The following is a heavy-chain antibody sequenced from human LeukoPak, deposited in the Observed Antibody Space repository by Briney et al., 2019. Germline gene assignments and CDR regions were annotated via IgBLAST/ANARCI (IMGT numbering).Heavy chain of an antibody. Sequence: GGSLRLSCAASGFTFSSYAMTWVRQAPGKGLEWVSSIPDSGDSTYYADSVKGRFTISRDNSKYTLYLQVNSPRAEDTAVYYCAKGLRATYDYWGQGTLVTVSS. CDR1: GFTFSSYA. CDR3: AKGLRATYDY. D-gene: IGHD3-3*01. CDR2: IPDSGDST. J-gene: IGHJ4*02. V-gene: IGHV3-23*01.